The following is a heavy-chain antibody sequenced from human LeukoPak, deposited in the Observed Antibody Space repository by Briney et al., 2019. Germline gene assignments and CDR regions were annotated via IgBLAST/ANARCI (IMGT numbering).Heavy chain of an antibody. D-gene: IGHD6-13*01. CDR1: GGSFSGYY. V-gene: IGHV4-34*01. CDR3: ARSRSNSWWFAFDI. CDR2: INHSGST. Sequence: SSETLSLTCAVYGGSFSGYYWSWIRQPPGKGLEWIGEINHSGSTNYNPSLKSRVTISVDTSKNQFSLKLSSVTAADTAVYYCARSRSNSWWFAFDIWGQGTVVTVSS. J-gene: IGHJ3*02.